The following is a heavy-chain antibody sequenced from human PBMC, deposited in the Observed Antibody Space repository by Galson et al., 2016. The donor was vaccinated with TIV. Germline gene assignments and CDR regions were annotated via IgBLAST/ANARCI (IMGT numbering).Heavy chain of an antibody. J-gene: IGHJ4*02. Sequence: LSLTCTVSGDPLGTGPYYWSWIRQHPGKGREWIGSIYNTGGSYYNPSLRSRVTISMDTPRSQFSLQLSSVTAADTAVYHCAGTSYDSGDHPLFDYWGQGALVTVSS. CDR3: AGTSYDSGDHPLFDY. D-gene: IGHD3-22*01. CDR1: GDPLGTGPYY. CDR2: IYNTGGS. V-gene: IGHV4-31*03.